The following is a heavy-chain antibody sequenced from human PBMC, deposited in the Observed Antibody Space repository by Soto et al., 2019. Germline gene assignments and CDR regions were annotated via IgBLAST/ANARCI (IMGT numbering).Heavy chain of an antibody. Sequence: GGSLRLSCAASGFTFSSYWMSWVRQAPGKGLEWVANIKQDGSENYYVASVKGRFTLSRDNAKNSLYLQMNSLRAEDTAVYYCAREGGVYSYGSYYYYGMDVWGQGTTVTVSS. CDR3: AREGGVYSYGSYYYYGMDV. J-gene: IGHJ6*02. CDR2: IKQDGSEN. D-gene: IGHD5-18*01. CDR1: GFTFSSYW. V-gene: IGHV3-7*01.